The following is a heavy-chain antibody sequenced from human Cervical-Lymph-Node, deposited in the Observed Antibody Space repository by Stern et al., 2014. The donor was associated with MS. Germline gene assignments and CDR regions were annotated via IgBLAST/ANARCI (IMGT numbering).Heavy chain of an antibody. CDR1: GYSFTAYW. CDR3: ARQEGSRHYGLDV. D-gene: IGHD6-6*01. J-gene: IGHJ6*02. CDR2: IYPGNSDI. V-gene: IGHV5-51*01. Sequence: VQLVQSGAAVKKPGESLKISCKGSGYSFTAYWIAWVRQVPGKGLEWIGIIYPGNSDIRYSPAFQGQVTISADKSTRTAYLQWSSVKASDTAMYDCARQEGSRHYGLDVWGQGTTVTVSS.